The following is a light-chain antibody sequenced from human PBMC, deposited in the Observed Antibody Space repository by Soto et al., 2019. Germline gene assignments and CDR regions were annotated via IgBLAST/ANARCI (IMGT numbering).Light chain of an antibody. V-gene: IGKV3-15*01. Sequence: SQSAGALSLSPGERATLSCRASQSVSSSYLAWYQPKPGQAPRLLIYGAFTRATGIPARFSGTGSGTEFTLTISSLQSEDFALYYCPQSTDRPLPFAHGTKV. CDR2: GAF. CDR1: QSVSSS. CDR3: PQSTDRPLP. J-gene: IGKJ1*01.